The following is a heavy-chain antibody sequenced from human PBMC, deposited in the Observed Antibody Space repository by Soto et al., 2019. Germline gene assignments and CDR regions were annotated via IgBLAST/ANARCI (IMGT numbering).Heavy chain of an antibody. Sequence: SETLSLTCTVSGGSISSSSYYWGWIRQPPGKGLEWIGSIYYSGSTYYNPSLKSRVTISVDTSKNQFSLKLSSVTAADTAVYYCASMLTPSFYSSSWYFDYWGQGTLVTVSS. CDR3: ASMLTPSFYSSSWYFDY. D-gene: IGHD6-13*01. V-gene: IGHV4-39*01. CDR2: IYYSGST. J-gene: IGHJ4*02. CDR1: GGSISSSSYY.